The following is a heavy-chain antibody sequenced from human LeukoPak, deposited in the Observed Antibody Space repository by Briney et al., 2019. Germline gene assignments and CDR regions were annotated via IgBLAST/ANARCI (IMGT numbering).Heavy chain of an antibody. CDR2: IKSKTDGGTT. J-gene: IGHJ4*02. D-gene: IGHD3-22*01. CDR3: TTDYYYDISGYLR. Sequence: PGGSLRLPCAASGFTFSNAWILWVRQAPGQGLEWVGRIKSKTDGGTTDYAAPVKGRFTISRDDSKNTLYLQMNSLETEDTAVYYCTTDYYYDISGYLRWGQGTLVTVSS. CDR1: GFTFSNAW. V-gene: IGHV3-15*01.